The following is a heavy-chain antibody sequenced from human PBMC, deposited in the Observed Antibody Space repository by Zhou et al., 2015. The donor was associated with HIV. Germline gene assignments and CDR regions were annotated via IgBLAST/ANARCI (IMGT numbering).Heavy chain of an antibody. CDR3: ARALPRGYYPYYFVL. CDR2: IIPIFGTA. D-gene: IGHD3-22*01. Sequence: QVQLVQSGAEVKKPGSSVKVSCKASGGTFSSYAISWMGGIIPIFGTANYAQKFQGRVTITADKSTSTAYMELSSLRSEDTAVYYCARALPRGYYPYYFVLLGPGNPGHRLL. V-gene: IGHV1-69*06. J-gene: IGHJ4*02. CDR1: GGTFSSYA.